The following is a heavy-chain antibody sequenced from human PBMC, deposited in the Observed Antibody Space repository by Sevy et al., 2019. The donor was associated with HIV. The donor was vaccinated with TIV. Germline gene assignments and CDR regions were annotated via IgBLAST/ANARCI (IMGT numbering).Heavy chain of an antibody. CDR1: GFTFSTYN. CDR2: ISSSSNTI. Sequence: GGSLRLSCAASGFTFSTYNMNWVRQAPRKGLEWISYISSSSNTIDYADSVKGRFTISRGNAKNSVYLQMNSLRGEDTAVYYCTRGKGSSDYWGQGTLVTVSS. V-gene: IGHV3-48*01. CDR3: TRGKGSSDY. D-gene: IGHD6-6*01. J-gene: IGHJ4*02.